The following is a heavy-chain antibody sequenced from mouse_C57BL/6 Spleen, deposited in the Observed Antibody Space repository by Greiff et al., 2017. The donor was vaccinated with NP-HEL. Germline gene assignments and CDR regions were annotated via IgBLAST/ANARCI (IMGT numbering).Heavy chain of an antibody. CDR1: GFTFSSYA. Sequence: EVQLVESGGGLVKPGGSLKLSCAASGFTFSSYAMSWVRQTPEKRLEWVATISDGGSYTYYPDNVKGRFTISRDNAKNNLYLQMSHLKSEDTAMYYWARDRGPYDYWGQGTTLTVSS. CDR3: ARDRGPYDY. D-gene: IGHD3-1*01. V-gene: IGHV5-4*01. J-gene: IGHJ2*01. CDR2: ISDGGSYT.